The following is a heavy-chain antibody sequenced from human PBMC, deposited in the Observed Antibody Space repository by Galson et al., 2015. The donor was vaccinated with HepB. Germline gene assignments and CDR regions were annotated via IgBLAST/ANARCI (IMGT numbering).Heavy chain of an antibody. J-gene: IGHJ4*02. D-gene: IGHD6-19*01. CDR3: ARDPGQWLVQGGDFDY. CDR2: ISYDGSNK. CDR1: GFTFSSYA. Sequence: SLRLSCAASGFTFSSYAMHWVRQAPGKGLEWVAVISYDGSNKYYADSVKGRFTISRDNSKNTLYLQMNSLRAEDTAVCYCARDPGQWLVQGGDFDYWGQGTLVTVSS. V-gene: IGHV3-30*04.